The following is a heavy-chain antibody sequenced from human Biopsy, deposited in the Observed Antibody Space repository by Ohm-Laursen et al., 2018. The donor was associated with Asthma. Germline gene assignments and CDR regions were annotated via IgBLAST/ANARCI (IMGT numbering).Heavy chain of an antibody. J-gene: IGHJ3*02. CDR1: GFSFSEFV. Sequence: SLRLSCAASGFSFSEFVMHWVRQAPGKGLEWVAVMSFDGRQTYYADSVKGRFTISRDNSKNTLYLQMSSLRAEDTAVYYCAKERYYDFWSGYPIWGQGTMVTVSS. D-gene: IGHD3-3*01. CDR2: MSFDGRQT. V-gene: IGHV3-30*18. CDR3: AKERYYDFWSGYPI.